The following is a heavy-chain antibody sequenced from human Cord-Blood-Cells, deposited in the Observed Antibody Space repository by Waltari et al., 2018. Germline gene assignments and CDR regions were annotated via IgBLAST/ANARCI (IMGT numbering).Heavy chain of an antibody. D-gene: IGHD2-21*01. V-gene: IGHV3-33*01. CDR3: AREVAYCSGECYYFYYVMDV. J-gene: IGHJ6*02. CDR2: IWYDGSNK. CDR1: GFTFSSSA. Sequence: QLQLVEPGGGVVQPGRSLRPSCAASGFTFSSSAMHWVRLAPGKGLEWVAVIWYDGSNKYYADTVKGRFHISRDNSKIPLYLEMNSDRAEEAAVYYCAREVAYCSGECYYFYYVMDVWGQGPTVTVS.